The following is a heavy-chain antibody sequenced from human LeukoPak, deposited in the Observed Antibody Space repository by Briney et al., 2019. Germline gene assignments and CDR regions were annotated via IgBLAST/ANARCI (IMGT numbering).Heavy chain of an antibody. J-gene: IGHJ5*02. D-gene: IGHD2-2*02. V-gene: IGHV1-69*05. CDR2: IIPIFGTA. CDR1: GGTFSSYA. CDR3: ARVGGCSSTSCYTHWFDP. Sequence: ASVKVSCKASGGTFSSYAISWVRQAPGQGLEWMGGIIPIFGTANYAQKFQGRVTITTDESTSTAYMELSSLRSEGTAVYYCARVGGCSSTSCYTHWFDPWGQGTLVTVSS.